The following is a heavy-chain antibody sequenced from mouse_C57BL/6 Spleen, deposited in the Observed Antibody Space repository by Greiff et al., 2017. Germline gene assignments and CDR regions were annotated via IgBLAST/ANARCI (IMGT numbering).Heavy chain of an antibody. CDR1: GYTFTSYW. CDR3: GRHTAQATPFAY. D-gene: IGHD3-2*02. J-gene: IGHJ3*01. V-gene: IGHV1-69*01. Sequence: QVQLQQPGAELVMPGASVKLSCKASGYTFTSYWMHWVKQRPGQGLEWIGELDPSDSYTNYNQKFKGKSTLTVDKSSSTAYMQLSSLTSEDSAVDYWGRHTAQATPFAYWGQGTLVTVSA. CDR2: LDPSDSYT.